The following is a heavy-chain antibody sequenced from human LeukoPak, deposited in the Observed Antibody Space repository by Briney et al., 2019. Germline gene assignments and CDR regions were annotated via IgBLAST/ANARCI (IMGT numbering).Heavy chain of an antibody. CDR1: GGSVINTNW. Sequence: SGTLSLTCGVSGGSVINTNWWTWVRQPPGKGLEWNGEVHLDGRTNYNPSLESRLTMSVDVSENQVSLKLTSVTAAVTAVYCCAREGGFYRPLDYSGQGTLVTVSS. CDR2: VHLDGRT. D-gene: IGHD3-3*01. J-gene: IGHJ4*02. V-gene: IGHV4-4*01. CDR3: AREGGFYRPLDY.